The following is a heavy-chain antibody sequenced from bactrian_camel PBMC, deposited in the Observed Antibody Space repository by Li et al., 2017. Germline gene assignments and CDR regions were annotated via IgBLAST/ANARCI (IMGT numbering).Heavy chain of an antibody. CDR3: AAGVRDPFDAACPYFRRFGS. J-gene: IGHJ6*01. Sequence: HVQLVESGGGSVQAGGSLTLSCAASGDTNAICKVAWYRQAPGRQRELVSSIRRNGTTCYTDSVKGRFTISQDNAKNTVYLQMNSLKPEDTGIYVCAAGVRDPFDAACPYFRRFGSWGQGTQVTVS. CDR2: IRRNGTT. D-gene: IGHD2*01. CDR1: GDTNAICK. V-gene: IGHV3S53*01.